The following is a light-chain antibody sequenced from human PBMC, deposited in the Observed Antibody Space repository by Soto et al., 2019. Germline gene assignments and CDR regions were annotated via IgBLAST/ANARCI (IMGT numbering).Light chain of an antibody. Sequence: AIRMTQSPSSFSASTGDRVPITCRASQGISSYLAWYQQKPGKAPKLLIYAASTWQSGVPSRFSGSGSGTDFTLTSSCLQSEDFATYYCHQYYSYPSFSGGTKVEIK. CDR1: QGISSY. J-gene: IGKJ4*01. CDR3: HQYYSYPS. CDR2: AAS. V-gene: IGKV1-8*01.